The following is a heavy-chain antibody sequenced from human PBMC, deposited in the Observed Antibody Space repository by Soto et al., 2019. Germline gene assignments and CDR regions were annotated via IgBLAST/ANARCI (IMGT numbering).Heavy chain of an antibody. CDR3: ATVYSSSGDYYFDY. CDR1: GYTLTEFS. J-gene: IGHJ4*02. D-gene: IGHD6-6*01. Sequence: GASVKVSCKVSGYTLTEFSMHWVRQAPGKGLEWMGGFDPEDGETIYAQKFQGRVTMTEDTSTDTAYMELSSLRSEDTAVYYCATVYSSSGDYYFDYWGQGTLVTVSS. V-gene: IGHV1-24*01. CDR2: FDPEDGET.